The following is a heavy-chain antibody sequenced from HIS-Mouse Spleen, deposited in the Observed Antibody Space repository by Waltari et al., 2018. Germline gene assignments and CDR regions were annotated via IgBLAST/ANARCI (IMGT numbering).Heavy chain of an antibody. J-gene: IGHJ3*02. CDR2: SSPNVGTG. D-gene: IGHD1-1*01. Sequence: QVQLVQSGAEVKKPGSSVKVSCKASGGTFSSYAISWVRQAPGQGLEWRGGSSPNVGTGNYGQKFQGRVTMTADESTSTAYMELSSLRSEDTAVYYCARDRPAARGRAFDIWGQGTMVTVSS. V-gene: IGHV1-69*01. CDR1: GGTFSSYA. CDR3: ARDRPAARGRAFDI.